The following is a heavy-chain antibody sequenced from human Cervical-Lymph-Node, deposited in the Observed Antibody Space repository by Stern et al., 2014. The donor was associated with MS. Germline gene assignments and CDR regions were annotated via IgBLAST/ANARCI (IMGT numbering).Heavy chain of an antibody. D-gene: IGHD3-10*01. CDR1: GFTFADYG. V-gene: IGHV3-9*01. Sequence: EMQLVESGGGLIQPGRSLRLSCAASGFTFADYGIPWVRQAPGKGLEWVSGIGWNSGRIGYADSVKGRFIISRDNAKNSLYLQMISLRPEDTALYYCAMYRCRGTYCNWFDPWGQGTLVTVSS. CDR2: IGWNSGRI. J-gene: IGHJ5*02. CDR3: AMYRCRGTYCNWFDP.